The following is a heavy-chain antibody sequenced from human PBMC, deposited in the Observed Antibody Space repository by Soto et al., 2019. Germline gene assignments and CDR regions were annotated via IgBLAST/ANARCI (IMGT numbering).Heavy chain of an antibody. V-gene: IGHV4-34*01. CDR3: ARSHPLYSSGWYGRVYYFDY. D-gene: IGHD6-19*01. J-gene: IGHJ4*02. CDR2: INHSGST. Sequence: PSETLSLTCAVYGGSFSGYYWSWIRQPPGKGLEWIGEINHSGSTNYNPSLKSRVTISVDTSKNQFSLKLSSVTAADTAVYYCARSHPLYSSGWYGRVYYFDYWGQGTLVTVSS. CDR1: GGSFSGYY.